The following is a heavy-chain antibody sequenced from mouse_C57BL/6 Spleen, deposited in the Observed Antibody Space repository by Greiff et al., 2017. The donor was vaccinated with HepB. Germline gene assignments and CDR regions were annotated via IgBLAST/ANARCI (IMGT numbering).Heavy chain of an antibody. D-gene: IGHD2-1*01. CDR3: ARGGGNYYFDY. CDR1: GYTFTSYW. J-gene: IGHJ2*01. V-gene: IGHV1-59*01. Sequence: QVQLQQSGAELVRPGTSVKLSCKASGYTFTSYWMHWVKQRPGQGLEWIGVIDPSDSYTNYNQKFKGKATLTVDTSSSTAYMQLSSLTSEDSAVYYCARGGGNYYFDYWGQGTTLTVSS. CDR2: IDPSDSYT.